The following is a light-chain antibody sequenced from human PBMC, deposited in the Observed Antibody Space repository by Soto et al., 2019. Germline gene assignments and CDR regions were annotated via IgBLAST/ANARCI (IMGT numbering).Light chain of an antibody. V-gene: IGKV1-5*01. CDR3: QQYNDYPCT. CDR2: DDS. Sequence: DIQVTQSPSTLSASVGDRVIIACRASQTADKWVAWYQQKPGKAPNVLIYDDSRLESGVPSRFSGSGSGTLFTLTISSLQPDDFATYYCQQYNDYPCTFGQGTNVEI. J-gene: IGKJ2*02. CDR1: QTADKW.